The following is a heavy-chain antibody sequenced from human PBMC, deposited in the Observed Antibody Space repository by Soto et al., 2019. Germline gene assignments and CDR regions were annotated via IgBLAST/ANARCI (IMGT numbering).Heavy chain of an antibody. D-gene: IGHD3-10*01. V-gene: IGHV1-3*01. CDR2: LNPSTGNS. Sequence: QVQLVQSGAEVRKPGASVKVSCKASGYTFSTYAIDWVRQAPGQGLAWMGWLNPSTGNSRYSKKFQGRVTMTRGTAASTAYMALRNLISEGTAGSYCARDPFNALSGLDHGGQGAL. CDR1: GYTFSTYA. CDR3: ARDPFNALSGLDH. J-gene: IGHJ5*02.